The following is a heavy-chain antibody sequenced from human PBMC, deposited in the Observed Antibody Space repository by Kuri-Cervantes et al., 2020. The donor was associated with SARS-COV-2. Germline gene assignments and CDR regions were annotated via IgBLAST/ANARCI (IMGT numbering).Heavy chain of an antibody. V-gene: IGHV3-9*01. D-gene: IGHD3-22*01. Sequence: GGSLRLSCAASGFTFDDYAMHWVRQAPGKGLEWVSGISWNSGSIGYADSVKGRFTISRDNAKNSLYLQMNSLRAEDTAVYYCASESDSSGYYDAFDIWGQGTMVTVSS. J-gene: IGHJ3*02. CDR1: GFTFDDYA. CDR2: ISWNSGSI. CDR3: ASESDSSGYYDAFDI.